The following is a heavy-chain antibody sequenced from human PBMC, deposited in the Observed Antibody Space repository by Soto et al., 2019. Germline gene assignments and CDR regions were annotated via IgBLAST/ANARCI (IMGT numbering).Heavy chain of an antibody. V-gene: IGHV3-11*01. Sequence: ESGGGLVKPGGSLRLSCAASGFTFSDYYMSWIRQAPGKGLEWVSYISSSGRTIYYADSVKGRFTISRENAKHSLYLQMNSLRAEDTAVYYCAREYSSSDRAFDIWGQGTMVTVSS. D-gene: IGHD6-6*01. CDR3: AREYSSSDRAFDI. CDR1: GFTFSDYY. J-gene: IGHJ3*02. CDR2: ISSSGRTI.